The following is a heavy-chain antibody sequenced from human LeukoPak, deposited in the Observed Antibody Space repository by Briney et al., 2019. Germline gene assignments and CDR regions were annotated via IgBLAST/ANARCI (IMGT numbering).Heavy chain of an antibody. V-gene: IGHV4-39*07. D-gene: IGHD2-15*01. CDR1: GGSIGSSSYY. CDR3: ARGGQTPDL. CDR2: IYHSGST. J-gene: IGHJ2*01. Sequence: PSETLSLTCTVSGGSIGSSSYYWGWIRQPPGKGLNWIGEIYHSGSTNYNPSLKSRVTISVDKSKNQFSLKLSSVTAADTAVYYCARGGQTPDLWGRGTLVTVSS.